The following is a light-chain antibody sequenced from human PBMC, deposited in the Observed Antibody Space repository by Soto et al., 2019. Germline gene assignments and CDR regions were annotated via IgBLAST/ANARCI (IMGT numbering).Light chain of an antibody. Sequence: DIQMTQSPSTLSASVGDRVTITCRASQSISSWLAWYQQKPGKGPKLLIYDASSLESGVPSRFSGSGSGTEFTLTISSLQPDDFATYYCQQYNSYSRTVGQGTKVDIK. CDR1: QSISSW. CDR2: DAS. J-gene: IGKJ1*01. CDR3: QQYNSYSRT. V-gene: IGKV1-5*01.